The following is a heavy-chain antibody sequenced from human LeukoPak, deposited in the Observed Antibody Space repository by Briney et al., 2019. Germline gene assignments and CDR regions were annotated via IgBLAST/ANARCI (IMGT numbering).Heavy chain of an antibody. CDR1: GLIVSSNY. V-gene: IGHV3-53*01. CDR2: IYSGGST. Sequence: GGSLRLACAVSGLIVSSNYMSWVRQAPGKGLEWVSVIYSGGSTYYADSVKGRFTISRDNSKNTLYLQMNSLRAEDTAVYYCARVWANSGNFYGEDYWGQGTLVTVCS. D-gene: IGHD1-26*01. J-gene: IGHJ4*02. CDR3: ARVWANSGNFYGEDY.